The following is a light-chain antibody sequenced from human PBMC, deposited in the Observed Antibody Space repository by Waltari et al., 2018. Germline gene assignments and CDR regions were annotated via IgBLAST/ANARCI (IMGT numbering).Light chain of an antibody. CDR1: QTLFRSSDTRNH. V-gene: IGKV4-1*01. J-gene: IGKJ4*01. CDR2: WTS. Sequence: DIVMTQSPDSLAVSLGERATINCKSSQTLFRSSDTRNHLAWYQQRPGQPPKLLIYWTSTRESGVPDRFSGGGSGTDFTLTISSLQAEDVAVYYCQQYYNAPLTFGGGTKVEIK. CDR3: QQYYNAPLT.